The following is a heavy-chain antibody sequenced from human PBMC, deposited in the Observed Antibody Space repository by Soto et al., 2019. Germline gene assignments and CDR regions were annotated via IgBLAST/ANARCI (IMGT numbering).Heavy chain of an antibody. Sequence: QLQLQESGPGLVKPSETLSLTCTVSGGSISSSSYYWGWIRQPPGKGLEWIGSIYYSGSTYYNPSLQRRVTISVETSKNQFSLKLSSVTAADTAVYYCARNSGYCSGGSCYYYYGMDVWGQGTTVTVSS. V-gene: IGHV4-39*01. CDR2: IYYSGST. D-gene: IGHD2-15*01. CDR1: GGSISSSSYY. CDR3: ARNSGYCSGGSCYYYYGMDV. J-gene: IGHJ6*02.